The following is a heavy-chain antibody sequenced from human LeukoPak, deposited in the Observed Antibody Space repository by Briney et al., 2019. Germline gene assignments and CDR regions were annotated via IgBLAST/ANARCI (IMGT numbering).Heavy chain of an antibody. J-gene: IGHJ4*02. Sequence: ASVKVSCKASGCTFTSYGISWVRQAPGQGLEWMGWTSTYNGNTNYAQKLQGRVTMTTDTSTSTVYMELRSLRSDDTAVYYCARIMAVAGSCDYWGQGTLVTVSS. V-gene: IGHV1-18*04. D-gene: IGHD6-19*01. CDR2: TSTYNGNT. CDR3: ARIMAVAGSCDY. CDR1: GCTFTSYG.